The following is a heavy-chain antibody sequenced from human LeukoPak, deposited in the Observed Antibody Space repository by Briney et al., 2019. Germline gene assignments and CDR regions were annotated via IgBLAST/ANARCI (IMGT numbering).Heavy chain of an antibody. CDR2: INHSGST. V-gene: IGHV4-34*01. D-gene: IGHD2-2*01. CDR3: ARCYGPFDY. Sequence: SETLSLTCTVSGGPINISSWSWFRKPPGKGLEWIGEINHSGSTNYNPSLKSRVTISVDTSKNQFSLKLSSVTAADTAVYYCARCYGPFDYWGQGTLVTVSS. CDR1: GGPINISS. J-gene: IGHJ4*02.